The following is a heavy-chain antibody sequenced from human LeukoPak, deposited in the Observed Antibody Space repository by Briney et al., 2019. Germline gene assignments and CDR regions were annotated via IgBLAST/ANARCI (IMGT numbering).Heavy chain of an antibody. CDR2: INPSGGST. Sequence: ASVEVSCKASGYTFTSYYMHWVRQAPGQGLEWMGIINPSGGSTSYAQKFQGRVTMTRDTSTSTVYMELSSLRSEDTAVYYCATYCSSTSSRCAFDIWGQGTMVTVSS. V-gene: IGHV1-46*01. CDR1: GYTFTSYY. D-gene: IGHD2-2*01. CDR3: ATYCSSTSSRCAFDI. J-gene: IGHJ3*02.